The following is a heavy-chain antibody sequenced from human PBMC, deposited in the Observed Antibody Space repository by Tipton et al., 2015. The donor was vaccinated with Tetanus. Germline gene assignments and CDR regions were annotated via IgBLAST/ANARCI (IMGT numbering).Heavy chain of an antibody. CDR2: IYYSGST. J-gene: IGHJ5*02. CDR3: ARDPGERSGYYAGFDP. D-gene: IGHD3-3*01. CDR1: GGSVSSGSYY. Sequence: PGLVKPSETLSLTCTVSGGSVSSGSYYRSWIRQPPGKGLEWIGYIYYSGSTNYNPSLKSRVTISVDTSKNQFSLKLSSVTAADTAVYYCARDPGERSGYYAGFDPWGQGTLVTVSS. V-gene: IGHV4-61*01.